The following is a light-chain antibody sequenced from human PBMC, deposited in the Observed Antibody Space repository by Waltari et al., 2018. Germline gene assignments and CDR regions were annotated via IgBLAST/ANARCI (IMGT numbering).Light chain of an antibody. V-gene: IGKV3-11*01. Sequence: EIVLTQSPATLSLSPGDRATLSCMASQSVNNKLAWYQQKPGQAPRLLIYDASTRATGVPARFSGSGSGTDLTLSISSLEPEDFAVYYCQHRSSWPLTFGGATKLEIK. CDR2: DAS. J-gene: IGKJ4*01. CDR1: QSVNNK. CDR3: QHRSSWPLT.